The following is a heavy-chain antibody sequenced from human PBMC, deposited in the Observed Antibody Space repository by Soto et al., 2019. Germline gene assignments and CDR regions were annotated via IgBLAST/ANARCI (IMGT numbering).Heavy chain of an antibody. V-gene: IGHV1-3*01. CDR1: GYTFTSYA. CDR3: ARRPSPLVVMTAPAQSY. D-gene: IGHD2-21*02. J-gene: IGHJ4*02. CDR2: INAGNGNT. Sequence: ASVKVSCKASGYTFTSYAMHWVRQAPGQRLEWMGWINAGNGNTKYSQKFQGRVTITRDTSASTAYMELSSLRSEDTAVYYCARRPSPLVVMTAPAQSYWGQGTLVTVSS.